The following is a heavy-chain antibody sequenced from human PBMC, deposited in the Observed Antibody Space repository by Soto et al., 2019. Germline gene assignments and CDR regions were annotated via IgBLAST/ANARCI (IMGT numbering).Heavy chain of an antibody. J-gene: IGHJ6*03. Sequence: GGSLRLSCAASGFTFSSYAMSWVRQAPGKGLEWVSAISGSGGSTYYADSVKGRFTISRDNSKNTLYLQMNSLRAEDTAVYYCAKEGYYDILTGYYLDYYYYMDVWGKGTTVTVSS. CDR2: ISGSGGST. D-gene: IGHD3-9*01. V-gene: IGHV3-23*01. CDR1: GFTFSSYA. CDR3: AKEGYYDILTGYYLDYYYYMDV.